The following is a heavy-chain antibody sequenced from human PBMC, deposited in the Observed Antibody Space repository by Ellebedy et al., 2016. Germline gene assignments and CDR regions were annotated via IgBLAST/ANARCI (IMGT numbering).Heavy chain of an antibody. J-gene: IGHJ4*02. Sequence: SETLSLTXTVSGGSISSSSYYWGWIRQPPGKGLEWIGSIYYSGSTNYNPSLKSRVTMSVDTSKNQFSLKLSSVTAADTAVYYCAREGPDSSWTYYFDYWGQGTLVTVSS. V-gene: IGHV4-39*07. CDR2: IYYSGST. CDR3: AREGPDSSWTYYFDY. CDR1: GGSISSSSYY. D-gene: IGHD6-13*01.